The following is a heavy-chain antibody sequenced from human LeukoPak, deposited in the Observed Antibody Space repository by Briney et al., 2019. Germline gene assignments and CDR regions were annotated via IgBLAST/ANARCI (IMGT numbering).Heavy chain of an antibody. CDR1: SGSMNSYY. CDR2: IYTTGKT. J-gene: IGHJ4*02. V-gene: IGHV4-4*07. D-gene: IGHD3-16*01. CDR3: ARHGYTASHYFLDY. Sequence: SETLSLTCTVSSGSMNSYYWGWVRQPAGRGLEWIGRIYTTGKTDYDPSLKCRLTMSVDTSKRQFSLNLRSVSAADTAIYYCARHGYTASHYFLDYWSQGTLVTVSS.